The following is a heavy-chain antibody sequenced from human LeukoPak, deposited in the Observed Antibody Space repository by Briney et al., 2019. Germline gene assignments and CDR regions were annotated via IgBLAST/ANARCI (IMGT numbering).Heavy chain of an antibody. Sequence: PGGSLRLSCVASGFTFNNYWMTWVRQAPGKGLEWVANIRHDGSVRYYGDSVKGRFTISRDDAKNSLFLQMNSLRADDTALYYCARDNSGFDYWGQGTLVTVSS. D-gene: IGHD6-19*01. J-gene: IGHJ4*02. CDR3: ARDNSGFDY. CDR1: GFTFNNYW. V-gene: IGHV3-7*01. CDR2: IRHDGSVR.